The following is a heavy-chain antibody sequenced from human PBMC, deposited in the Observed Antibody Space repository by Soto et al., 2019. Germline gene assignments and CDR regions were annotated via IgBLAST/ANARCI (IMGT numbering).Heavy chain of an antibody. Sequence: PGGSLRLSCAASGFTFSSYAMSWVRQAPGKGLEWVSAISGSGGSTYYADSVKGRFTISRDNSKNTLYLQMNSLRAEDTAVYYCAKTPAAGSYYLSQYFDYWGQGTLVTVSS. V-gene: IGHV3-23*01. J-gene: IGHJ4*02. CDR1: GFTFSSYA. D-gene: IGHD1-26*01. CDR3: AKTPAAGSYYLSQYFDY. CDR2: ISGSGGST.